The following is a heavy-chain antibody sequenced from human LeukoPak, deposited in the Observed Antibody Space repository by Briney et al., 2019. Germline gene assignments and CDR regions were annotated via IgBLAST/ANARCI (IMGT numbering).Heavy chain of an antibody. CDR2: IRYDGSNK. CDR3: AKGPQGYYYYMDV. V-gene: IGHV3-30*02. Sequence: GGSLRLSCAASGFTFSSYGMHWVRQAPGKGLEWVPFIRYDGSNKYYADSVKGRFTISRDNSKNTLYLQMNSLRAEDTAVYYCAKGPQGYYYYMDVWGKGTTVTISS. CDR1: GFTFSSYG. J-gene: IGHJ6*03.